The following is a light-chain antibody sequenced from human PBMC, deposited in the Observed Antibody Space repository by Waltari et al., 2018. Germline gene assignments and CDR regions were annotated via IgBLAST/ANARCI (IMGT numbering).Light chain of an antibody. CDR1: QSVLYSSNNKNY. V-gene: IGKV4-1*01. CDR2: WAS. J-gene: IGKJ3*01. Sequence: DIVMTQSPDSLAVSLGERAPLNCKSRQSVLYSSNNKNYLAWYQQKPGQPPKLLIYWASTRESGVPDRFSGSGSGTDFTLTISSLQAEDVAVYYCQQYYSTPFTFGPGTKVDIK. CDR3: QQYYSTPFT.